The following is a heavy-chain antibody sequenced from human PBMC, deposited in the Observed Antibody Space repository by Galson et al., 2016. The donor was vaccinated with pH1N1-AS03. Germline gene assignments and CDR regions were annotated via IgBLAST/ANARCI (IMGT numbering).Heavy chain of an antibody. CDR3: ARDRDGSDYFDS. J-gene: IGHJ4*02. CDR2: INSDGSYT. Sequence: SLRLSCAASGFTLSNYWMHWVRQAPGKGLVWVSRINSDGSYTKYADSVWGRFTISRDNARNSLYLQMDSLRAEDTAVYYCARDRDGSDYFDSWGQGTLVTVSS. CDR1: GFTLSNYW. D-gene: IGHD5-24*01. V-gene: IGHV3-74*01.